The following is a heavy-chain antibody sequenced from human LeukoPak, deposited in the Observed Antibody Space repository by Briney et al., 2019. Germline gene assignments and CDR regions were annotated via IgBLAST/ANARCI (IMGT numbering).Heavy chain of an antibody. Sequence: GGSLSLSFAASGFAFSFFAMSWLRQPPGKGREWVSTINSNSGATSYSASVRGRFTISRDNSKNKLYLQLNSLRAEDTAVYYCAKPISGGLAVTADWFDPWGQGTLVVVSS. CDR3: AKPISGGLAVTADWFDP. J-gene: IGHJ5*01. D-gene: IGHD6-19*01. V-gene: IGHV3-23*01. CDR2: INSNSGAT. CDR1: GFAFSFFA.